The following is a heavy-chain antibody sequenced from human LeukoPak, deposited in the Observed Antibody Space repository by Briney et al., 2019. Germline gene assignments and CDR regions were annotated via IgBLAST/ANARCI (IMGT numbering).Heavy chain of an antibody. V-gene: IGHV3-23*01. Sequence: PGGSLRLSCAASGFTFNNYAVSWVRQAPGKGLEWVSAISGSGGSTYYADSVKGRFTISRDNSKNTLYLQMNSLRAEDTAVYYCAKEQRGGIAAAGSSPPYDYWGQGTLVTVSS. D-gene: IGHD6-13*01. CDR3: AKEQRGGIAAAGSSPPYDY. CDR2: ISGSGGST. CDR1: GFTFNNYA. J-gene: IGHJ4*02.